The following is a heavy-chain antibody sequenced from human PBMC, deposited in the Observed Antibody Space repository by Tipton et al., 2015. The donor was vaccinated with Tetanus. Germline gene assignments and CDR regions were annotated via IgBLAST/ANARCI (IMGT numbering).Heavy chain of an antibody. V-gene: IGHV3-33*01. CDR3: ARGSSYCTNGVCYTPTDHYYYYGMDV. J-gene: IGHJ6*02. CDR2: IWYDGSNK. Sequence: SGFTFSSYGMHWVRQAPGKGLEWVAVIWYDGSNKYYADSVKGRFTISRDNSKNTLYLQMNSLRAEDTAVYYCARGSSYCTNGVCYTPTDHYYYYGMDVWGQGTTVTVSS. D-gene: IGHD2-8*01. CDR1: GFTFSSYG.